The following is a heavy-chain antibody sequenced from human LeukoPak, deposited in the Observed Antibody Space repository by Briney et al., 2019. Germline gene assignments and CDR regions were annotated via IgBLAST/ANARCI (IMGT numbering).Heavy chain of an antibody. CDR3: ARGDTSSWYDYFDY. Sequence: SENLSFNCTVYGVSISSVGYYWLWLRQRPGKVVEWIGYIYYSGSTCYHPPLKSRATLSVDTSKNQFSLKLSSVTAADTAVYYCARGDTSSWYDYFDYWGQGTLVTVSS. D-gene: IGHD6-13*01. CDR1: GVSISSVGYY. V-gene: IGHV4-31*03. J-gene: IGHJ4*02. CDR2: IYYSGST.